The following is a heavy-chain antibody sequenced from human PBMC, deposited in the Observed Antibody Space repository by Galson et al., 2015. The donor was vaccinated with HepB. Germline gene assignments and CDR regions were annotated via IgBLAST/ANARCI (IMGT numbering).Heavy chain of an antibody. J-gene: IGHJ6*03. D-gene: IGHD2-8*01. CDR1: GSSFTSYC. CDR2: ISAYPGKT. V-gene: IGHV1-18*01. Sequence: SVKVSCQASGSSFTSYCLSWVRQAPGQGLEWMGWISAYPGKTNYEQKFQGRVTMTTNTSTSTTYMELRSLRSDDTAVYYCARNGPYYYYYYYMDFWGEGATVTVSS. CDR3: ARNGPYYYYYYYMDF.